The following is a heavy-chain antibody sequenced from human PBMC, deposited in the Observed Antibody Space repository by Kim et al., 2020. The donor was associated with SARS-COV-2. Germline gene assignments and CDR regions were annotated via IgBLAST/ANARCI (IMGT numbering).Heavy chain of an antibody. J-gene: IGHJ3*01. Sequence: GGSLRLSCAASGFTFSNYWMGWVRQAPGKGLEWVANIKQGGSEKYYVDAVKGRFTVSRDDARNSLFLQMNSLRAEDTAVYYCARATQGAFDLWGQGTVVTVS. CDR2: IKQGGSEK. CDR1: GFTFSNYW. CDR3: ARATQGAFDL. V-gene: IGHV3-7*01.